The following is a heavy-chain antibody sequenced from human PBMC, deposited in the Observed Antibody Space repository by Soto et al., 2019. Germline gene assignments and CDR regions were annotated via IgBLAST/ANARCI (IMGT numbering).Heavy chain of an antibody. CDR3: AKDIRYYYDSSGYLLGSAFDI. CDR2: ISWNSGSI. D-gene: IGHD3-22*01. Sequence: GGSLRLSCAASGFTFDDYAMHWVRQAPGKGLEWVSGISWNSGSIGYADSVKGRFTISRDNAKNSLYLQMNSLRAEDTALYYCAKDIRYYYDSSGYLLGSAFDIWGQGTMVTVSS. CDR1: GFTFDDYA. V-gene: IGHV3-9*01. J-gene: IGHJ3*02.